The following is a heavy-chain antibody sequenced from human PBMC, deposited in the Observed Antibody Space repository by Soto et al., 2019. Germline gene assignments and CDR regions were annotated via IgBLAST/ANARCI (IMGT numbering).Heavy chain of an antibody. CDR1: GFTFSGYY. V-gene: IGHV3-11*01. CDR3: ARDIGYCSGGSCYRMGAFDI. J-gene: IGHJ3*02. D-gene: IGHD2-15*01. Sequence: QVQLVESGGGLVKPGGSLRLSCAASGFTFSGYYMSWIRQATGKGLEWVSYISTSGSTIYYADSVKGRFTISRDNAKNSLYLQMNSLRAEDTAVYYCARDIGYCSGGSCYRMGAFDIWGQGTMVTVSS. CDR2: ISTSGSTI.